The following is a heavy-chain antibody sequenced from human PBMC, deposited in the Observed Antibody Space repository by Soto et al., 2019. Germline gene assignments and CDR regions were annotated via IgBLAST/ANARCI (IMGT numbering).Heavy chain of an antibody. CDR1: GFTFSSYS. Sequence: EVQLVESGGGLVKPGGSLRLSCAASGFTFSSYSMNWVRQAPGKGLEWVSSISSSSSYIYYADSVKGRFTIYRDTAKDSMYLQMNSLRAEDTAVYYCARDRRNSSSWSLIFDYWGQGTLVTVSS. D-gene: IGHD6-13*01. J-gene: IGHJ4*02. V-gene: IGHV3-21*01. CDR2: ISSSSSYI. CDR3: ARDRRNSSSWSLIFDY.